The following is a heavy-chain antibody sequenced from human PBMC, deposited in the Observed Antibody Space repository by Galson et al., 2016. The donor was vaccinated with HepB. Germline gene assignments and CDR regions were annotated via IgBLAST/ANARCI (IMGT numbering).Heavy chain of an antibody. V-gene: IGHV3-30*04. CDR2: ISYDGSDQ. CDR3: ARDWDTAMITYVLDF. D-gene: IGHD5-18*01. Sequence: SLRLSCAASGFTFSSYAVHWVRQAPGKGLEWVALISYDGSDQYYADSVKGRFTISRDNSKNTLYLQMNSLRAEDTAMYYCARDWDTAMITYVLDFWGQGTLVTVSS. CDR1: GFTFSSYA. J-gene: IGHJ4*02.